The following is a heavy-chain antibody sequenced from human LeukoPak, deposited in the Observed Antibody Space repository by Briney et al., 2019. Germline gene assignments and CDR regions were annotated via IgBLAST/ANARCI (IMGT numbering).Heavy chain of an antibody. Sequence: ASVKVSCKASGYTFTSYGISWVRQAPGQGLEWMGWISGYNGNTNYAQKLQGRVTMTTDTSTSTAYMELRSLRSDDTAVYYCARGRVVGAQWDAFDIWGQGTMVTVSS. J-gene: IGHJ3*02. CDR2: ISGYNGNT. CDR1: GYTFTSYG. CDR3: ARGRVVGAQWDAFDI. D-gene: IGHD1-26*01. V-gene: IGHV1-18*01.